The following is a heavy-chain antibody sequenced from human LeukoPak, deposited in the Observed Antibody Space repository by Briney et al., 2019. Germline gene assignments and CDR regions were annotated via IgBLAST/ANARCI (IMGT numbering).Heavy chain of an antibody. J-gene: IGHJ5*02. D-gene: IGHD5-24*01. CDR1: GYTFTGYY. CDR2: INPNSGGT. CDR3: ARAWLGLTGDGYTADDWFDP. V-gene: IGHV1-2*02. Sequence: EASVKVSCKASGYTFTGYYMHWVRQAPGQGLEWMGWINPNSGGTNYAQKLQGRVTMTTDTSTSTAYMELRSLRSDDTAVYYCARAWLGLTGDGYTADDWFDPWGQGTLVTVSS.